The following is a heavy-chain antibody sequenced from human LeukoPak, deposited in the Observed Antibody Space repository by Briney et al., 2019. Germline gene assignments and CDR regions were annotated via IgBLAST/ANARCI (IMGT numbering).Heavy chain of an antibody. CDR3: ASPRGFSYGYFDY. V-gene: IGHV4-39*01. CDR2: IYYTKNT. D-gene: IGHD5-18*01. Sequence: SETLSLTCTVSGGSISSSSAYGGWIRQPPGKGLEWIGSIYYTKNTYYNPSLEGRVTISADTSKNQFSLTLGSVSATDTAVYYCASPRGFSYGYFDYWGQGTLVTVSS. J-gene: IGHJ4*02. CDR1: GGSISSSSAY.